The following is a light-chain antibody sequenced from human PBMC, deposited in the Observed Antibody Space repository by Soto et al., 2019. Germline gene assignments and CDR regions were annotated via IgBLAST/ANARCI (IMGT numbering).Light chain of an antibody. V-gene: IGLV2-14*01. CDR1: SSDVGGYNF. CDR2: DVT. CDR3: SSYSSRNTLVV. J-gene: IGLJ2*01. Sequence: QSVLTQPASVSGSPGQSITISCIGTSSDVGGYNFVSWYQQHPGKAPKLIIYDVTNRPSGVFNRFSGSKSGNTASLTISGLQVEDEADYYCSSYSSRNTLVVFGGGTKLTVL.